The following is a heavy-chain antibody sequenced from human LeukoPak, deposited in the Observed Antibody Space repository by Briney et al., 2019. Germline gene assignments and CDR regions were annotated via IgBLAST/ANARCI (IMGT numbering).Heavy chain of an antibody. J-gene: IGHJ4*02. CDR2: ISSSSSYI. D-gene: IGHD2-21*02. V-gene: IGHV3-21*01. CDR3: ARARGGDDIDY. Sequence: GGSLRLSCAASGFTFSNHYMNWVRQAPGKGLEWVSSISSSSSYIYYADSVKGRFTISRDNAKNSLYLQMNSLRAEDTAVYYCARARGGDDIDYWGQGTLVTVSS. CDR1: GFTFSNHY.